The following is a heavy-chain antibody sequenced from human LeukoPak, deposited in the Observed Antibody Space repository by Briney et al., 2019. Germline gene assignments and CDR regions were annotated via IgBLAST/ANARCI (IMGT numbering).Heavy chain of an antibody. D-gene: IGHD1-1*01. CDR1: GYSISSGYY. Sequence: SETLSLTCTVSGYSISSGYYWGWIRQPPGKGLEWIGSIYHSGSTYYNPSLKSRVTISVDTSKNQFSLKLSSVTAADTAVYYCARDTTFKGFDYWGQGTLVTVSS. V-gene: IGHV4-38-2*02. CDR2: IYHSGST. CDR3: ARDTTFKGFDY. J-gene: IGHJ4*02.